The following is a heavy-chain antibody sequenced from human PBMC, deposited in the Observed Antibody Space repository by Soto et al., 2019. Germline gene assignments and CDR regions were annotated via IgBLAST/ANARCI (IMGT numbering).Heavy chain of an antibody. CDR1: GFTFSSYG. J-gene: IGHJ6*02. CDR3: AKAHQRYGMDV. V-gene: IGHV3-30*18. Sequence: GGSLRLSCAASGFTFSSYGMHWVRQAPGKGLEWVAVISYDGSNKYYADSVKGRFTISRDNSKNTLYLQMNSLRAEDTAVYYCAKAHQRYGMDVWGQGTTVTVSS. CDR2: ISYDGSNK.